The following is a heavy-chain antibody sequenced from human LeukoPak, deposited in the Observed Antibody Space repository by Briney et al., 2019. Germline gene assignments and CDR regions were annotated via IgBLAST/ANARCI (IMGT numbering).Heavy chain of an antibody. D-gene: IGHD3-9*01. Sequence: SETLSLTCTVSGGSISSYYWSWIRQPPGKGLEWIGYDRFSGSTNYNPSLKSRVTISLDTSKNQFSLKLSSVTAADTAVYYCARTDAVYDILTGYYPYYFDYWGQGTLVTVSS. CDR3: ARTDAVYDILTGYYPYYFDY. CDR2: DRFSGST. CDR1: GGSISSYY. V-gene: IGHV4-59*01. J-gene: IGHJ4*02.